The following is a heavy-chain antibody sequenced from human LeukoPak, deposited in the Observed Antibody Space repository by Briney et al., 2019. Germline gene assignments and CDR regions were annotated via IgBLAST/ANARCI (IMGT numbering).Heavy chain of an antibody. CDR1: GFTFSNYN. CDR3: ARGFPGSGYYQYFDY. J-gene: IGHJ4*02. D-gene: IGHD3-22*01. V-gene: IGHV3-21*04. CDR2: ISSSSSYI. Sequence: GGSLRLSCAASGFTFSNYNMNWVRQAPGKGLEWVSSISSSSSYIYYADSVKGRFTISRDNAKNSLYLQMNSLRAEDTALYYCARGFPGSGYYQYFDYWGQGTLVTVSS.